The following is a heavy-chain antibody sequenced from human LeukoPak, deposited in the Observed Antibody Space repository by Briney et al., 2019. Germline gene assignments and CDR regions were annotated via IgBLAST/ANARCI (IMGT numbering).Heavy chain of an antibody. CDR2: IKQDGSEK. V-gene: IGHV3-7*01. Sequence: GGSLRLNCEASRFISSNYRASWVRQAPGKGLEGVASIKQDGSEKYYVDSVKGRFTLSRDNDKNSLDLQMNSQRVEDTGGYYRARECSSGWRSEGFDMWGQGTMVTVSS. CDR1: RFISSNYR. CDR3: ARECSSGWRSEGFDM. D-gene: IGHD6-19*01. J-gene: IGHJ3*02.